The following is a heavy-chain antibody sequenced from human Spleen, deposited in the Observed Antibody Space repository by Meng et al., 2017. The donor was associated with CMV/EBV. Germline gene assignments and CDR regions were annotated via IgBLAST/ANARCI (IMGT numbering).Heavy chain of an antibody. CDR1: GYTFTGYY. D-gene: IGHD3-10*01. V-gene: IGHV1-2*02. CDR2: ISPNSGDT. Sequence: ASVKVSCKASGYTFTGYYMHWVRQAPGQGLEWMGWISPNSGDTNYAQKFQGRVTMTRDTSISTAYMGLSRLRSDDTAVYYCARVELRYRGLLWFGESTGAFDIWGQGTMVTVSS. CDR3: ARVELRYRGLLWFGESTGAFDI. J-gene: IGHJ3*02.